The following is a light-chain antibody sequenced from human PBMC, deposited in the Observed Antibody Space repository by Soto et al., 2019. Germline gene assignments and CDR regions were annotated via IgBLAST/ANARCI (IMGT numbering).Light chain of an antibody. Sequence: EIVLTQSPGTLSLSPGERATLSCRASQSVSSGSLAWYQQKPGQAPSLLIYDASSRATGIPDRFSGSGSGTDFTLTISRLEPEDFAVYYCLRYGNSPPWTFGQGTKVAIK. J-gene: IGKJ1*01. V-gene: IGKV3-20*01. CDR3: LRYGNSPPWT. CDR1: QSVSSGS. CDR2: DAS.